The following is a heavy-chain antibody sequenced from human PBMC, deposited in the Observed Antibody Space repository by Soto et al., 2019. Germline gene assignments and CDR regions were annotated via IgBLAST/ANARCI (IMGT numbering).Heavy chain of an antibody. V-gene: IGHV3-15*07. CDR2: IKTKIEGGTT. J-gene: IGHJ6*02. D-gene: IGHD6-25*01. CDR3: TADIPNISAHYGMDV. CDR1: GFIFSNTW. Sequence: EEQLVESGGGLVEPGGSLRLSCAASGFIFSNTWINWVRQAPGKGLEWVGRIKTKIEGGTTNYAAPVKGRFTVSGDDSKNTVYLHMNSLRTEDTAVYYCTADIPNISAHYGMDVWGQGTTVTVSS.